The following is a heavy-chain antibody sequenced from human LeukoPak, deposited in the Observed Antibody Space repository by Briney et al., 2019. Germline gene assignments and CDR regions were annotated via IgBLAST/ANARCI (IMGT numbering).Heavy chain of an antibody. D-gene: IGHD3-10*01. CDR3: ARAEQNYYGSGSYSWFDP. Sequence: GASVKVSCKASGYTFTSYAISWVRQAPGQGLEWMGWISVYNGNTNYAQKLQGRVTMTTDTSTSTAYMELRSLRSDDTAVYYCARAEQNYYGSGSYSWFDPWGREPWSPSPQ. CDR2: ISVYNGNT. J-gene: IGHJ5*02. CDR1: GYTFTSYA. V-gene: IGHV1-18*01.